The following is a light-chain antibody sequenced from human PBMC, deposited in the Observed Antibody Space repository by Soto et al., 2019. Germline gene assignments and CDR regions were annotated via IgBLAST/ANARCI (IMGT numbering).Light chain of an antibody. Sequence: DIQMTQSPSSLSASVGDRVTITCRASQSIVTYLNWYLQKPGKAPKLLIYASSNLQIGVPSRFSGSGSGTDFTLTISSLQPEDFATDFCQQSYSTPPWTFGQGTKVEIK. J-gene: IGKJ1*01. CDR3: QQSYSTPPWT. CDR1: QSIVTY. CDR2: ASS. V-gene: IGKV1-39*01.